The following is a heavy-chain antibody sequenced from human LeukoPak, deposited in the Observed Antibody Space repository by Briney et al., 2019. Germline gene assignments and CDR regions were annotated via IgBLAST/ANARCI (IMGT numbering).Heavy chain of an antibody. Sequence: PGGSLRLSCAASGFTFSSYSMNWVRQAPGKGLEWVSSIRSSSSYIYYADSVKGRFTISRDNAKNSLYLQMNSLRAEDTAVYYCARVSYDILTGYSYIDYWGQGTLVTVSS. J-gene: IGHJ4*02. D-gene: IGHD3-9*01. V-gene: IGHV3-21*01. CDR1: GFTFSSYS. CDR3: ARVSYDILTGYSYIDY. CDR2: IRSSSSYI.